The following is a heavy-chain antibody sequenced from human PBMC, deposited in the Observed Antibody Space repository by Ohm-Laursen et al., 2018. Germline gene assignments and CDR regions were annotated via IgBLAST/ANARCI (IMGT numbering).Heavy chain of an antibody. J-gene: IGHJ2*01. Sequence: SLRLSCAASGFTFSSFEMNWVRQASGKGLEWVSYLNSRGGAIYYADSVKGRFTISRDNAKNSLYLQMNSLRAEDTAVYYCAREGWNGDYDHWGRGTLVTVSS. V-gene: IGHV3-48*03. CDR3: AREGWNGDYDH. CDR1: GFTFSSFE. D-gene: IGHD1-1*01. CDR2: LNSRGGAI.